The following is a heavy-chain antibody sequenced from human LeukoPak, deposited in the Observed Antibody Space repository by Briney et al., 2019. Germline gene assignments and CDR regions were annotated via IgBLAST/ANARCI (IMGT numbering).Heavy chain of an antibody. Sequence: SVKVSCKASGGTFSSYAISWVRQAPGPGLEWVGGIIPIFGTANYAQKFQGRVTITADESTSTAYMELSSLRSEDTAVYYCAADYYDSSGRRFFKPNFDYWGQGTLVTVSS. CDR3: AADYYDSSGRRFFKPNFDY. V-gene: IGHV1-69*13. CDR2: IIPIFGTA. CDR1: GGTFSSYA. D-gene: IGHD3-22*01. J-gene: IGHJ4*02.